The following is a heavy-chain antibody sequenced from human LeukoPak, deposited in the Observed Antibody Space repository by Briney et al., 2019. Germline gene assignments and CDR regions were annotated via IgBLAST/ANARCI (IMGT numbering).Heavy chain of an antibody. J-gene: IGHJ4*02. CDR1: GFTFSSYG. V-gene: IGHV3-30*18. CDR2: ISYDGSNK. CDR3: AKSGVEHFDY. Sequence: GGSLRLSCAASGFTFSSYGMHWVRQAPGKGLEWVAVISYDGSNKYYADSVKGRFTISRDNSKNTLYLQMNSLRAEDTAVYYCAKSGVEHFDYWGQGTLVTVSS. D-gene: IGHD3-3*01.